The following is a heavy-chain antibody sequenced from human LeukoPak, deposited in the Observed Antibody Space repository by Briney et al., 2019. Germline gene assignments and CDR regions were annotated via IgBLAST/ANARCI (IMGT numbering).Heavy chain of an antibody. J-gene: IGHJ5*02. Sequence: PSGTLSLTCAVSGGSISSSNWWSWVRQPPGKGLEWIGEIYHSGSTNYNPSLKSRVTISVDRSKNQFSLELRSVTAADTAVYYCARAAPYGSGRNWFDPWGQGTLVTVSS. D-gene: IGHD3-10*01. CDR3: ARAAPYGSGRNWFDP. V-gene: IGHV4-4*02. CDR2: IYHSGST. CDR1: GGSISSSNW.